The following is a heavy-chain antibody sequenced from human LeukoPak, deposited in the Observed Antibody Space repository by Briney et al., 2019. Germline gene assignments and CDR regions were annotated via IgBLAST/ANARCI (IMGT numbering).Heavy chain of an antibody. J-gene: IGHJ5*02. CDR2: INYSGVA. D-gene: IGHD2-15*01. CDR3: ARRYCSGGSCHEGFDP. CDR1: GGSFSGYY. Sequence: SETLSLTCAGYGGSFSGYYWSWIRQPPGKGLEWIGEINYSGVANYNPSLKSRVTISVDKSKNQFSLKLSSVTAADTAVYYCARRYCSGGSCHEGFDPWGQGTLVTVSS. V-gene: IGHV4-34*01.